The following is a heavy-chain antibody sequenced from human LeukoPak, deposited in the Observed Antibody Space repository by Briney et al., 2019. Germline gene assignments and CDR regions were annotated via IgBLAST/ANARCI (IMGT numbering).Heavy chain of an antibody. J-gene: IGHJ4*02. V-gene: IGHV4-61*02. CDR1: GGSINSGSQY. CDR2: IYTSGGT. Sequence: SETLSLTCTVSGGSINSGSQYWSWIRQPAGKGLEWIGRIYTSGGTNYNPSLKSRVTISVDTSKNQFSLKLSSVTAADTAVYYCARVGGDYLSVDYWGQGTLVTVSS. D-gene: IGHD4-17*01. CDR3: ARVGGDYLSVDY.